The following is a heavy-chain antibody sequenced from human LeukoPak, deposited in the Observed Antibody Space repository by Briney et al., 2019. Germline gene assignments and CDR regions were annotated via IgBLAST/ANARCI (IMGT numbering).Heavy chain of an antibody. Sequence: ASVKVSCKASGGTFSSYAISWVRQAPGQGLEWMGRIIPILGIANYAQKFQGRVTITADKSTSTAYMELSSLRSEDTAVYYCARGPRDIVVVVAARAFDIWGQGTMVTVSS. CDR3: ARGPRDIVVVVAARAFDI. J-gene: IGHJ3*02. V-gene: IGHV1-69*10. D-gene: IGHD2-15*01. CDR1: GGTFSSYA. CDR2: IIPILGIA.